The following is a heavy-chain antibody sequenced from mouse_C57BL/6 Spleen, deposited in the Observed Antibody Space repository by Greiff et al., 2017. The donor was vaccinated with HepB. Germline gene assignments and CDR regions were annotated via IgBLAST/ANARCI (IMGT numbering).Heavy chain of an antibody. J-gene: IGHJ2*01. CDR2: INPYNGGT. CDR1: GYTFTDYY. CDR3: ASYYGSSYHFDY. V-gene: IGHV1-19*01. D-gene: IGHD1-1*01. Sequence: EVQLQQSGPVLVKPGASVKMSCKASGYTFTDYYMNWVKQSHGKSLEWIGVINPYNGGTSYNQKFKGKATLTVDKSSSTAYMELNSLTSEDSAVYYCASYYGSSYHFDYWGQGTTLTVSS.